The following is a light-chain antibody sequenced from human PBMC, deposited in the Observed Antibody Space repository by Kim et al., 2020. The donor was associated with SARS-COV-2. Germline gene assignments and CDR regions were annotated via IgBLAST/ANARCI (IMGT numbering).Light chain of an antibody. Sequence: SPGQRATLACSASQSLSINLAWYKQTPGQPPRLLIYIAYTRATGIPASYSGSGSGTEFTLTISSLQSEDFAVYYCQQYHNWPPFTFGQGTKLEI. V-gene: IGKV3-15*01. CDR2: IAY. J-gene: IGKJ2*01. CDR3: QQYHNWPPFT. CDR1: QSLSIN.